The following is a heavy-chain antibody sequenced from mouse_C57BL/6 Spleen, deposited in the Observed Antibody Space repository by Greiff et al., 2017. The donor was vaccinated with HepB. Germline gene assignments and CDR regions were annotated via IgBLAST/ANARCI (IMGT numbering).Heavy chain of an antibody. CDR3: ASQIYYDYDWYFDV. J-gene: IGHJ1*03. V-gene: IGHV1-22*01. CDR2: IKPNNGGT. Sequence: EVQLQQSGPELVKPGASVKMSCKASGYTFTDYNMHWVKQSHGKSLEWIGYIKPNNGGTSYNQKFKGTATLTVNKSSSTAYMELRSLTSEDSAVYYCASQIYYDYDWYFDVWGTGTTVTVSS. D-gene: IGHD2-4*01. CDR1: GYTFTDYN.